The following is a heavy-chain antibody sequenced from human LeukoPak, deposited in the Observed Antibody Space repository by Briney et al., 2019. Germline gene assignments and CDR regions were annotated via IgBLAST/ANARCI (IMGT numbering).Heavy chain of an antibody. Sequence: GGSLRLSCAASGFTFWSAWMSWVRQAPGKGLEWASGISGSGKSTYYADSVKGRFTISRDNSKNTLDLQMNSLRAEDTAVYYCAKGGGYSYGQRWFDPWGQGTLVTVSS. CDR1: GFTFWSAW. D-gene: IGHD5-18*01. CDR3: AKGGGYSYGQRWFDP. V-gene: IGHV3-23*01. CDR2: ISGSGKST. J-gene: IGHJ5*02.